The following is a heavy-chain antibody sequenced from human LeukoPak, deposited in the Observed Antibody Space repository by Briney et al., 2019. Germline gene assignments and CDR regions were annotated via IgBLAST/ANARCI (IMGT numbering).Heavy chain of an antibody. J-gene: IGHJ1*01. CDR1: GYTFTGYY. V-gene: IGHV1-2*02. CDR2: INPNSGGT. CDR3: ARRIAVAGDGSFQH. Sequence: ASVKVSCKASGYTFTGYYMHWVRQAPGQGLEWMGWINPNSGGTNYAQKFQGRVTMTRDTSISTAYMELSRLRSDDTAVYYCARRIAVAGDGSFQHWGQGTLVTVSS. D-gene: IGHD6-19*01.